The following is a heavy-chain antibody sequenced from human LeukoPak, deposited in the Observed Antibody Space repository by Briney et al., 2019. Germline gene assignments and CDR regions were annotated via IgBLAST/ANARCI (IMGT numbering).Heavy chain of an antibody. V-gene: IGHV4-38-2*01. J-gene: IGHJ4*02. CDR3: ARAGPYYYDSSDY. Sequence: PSETLSLTCAVSGYSISSGYYWGWIRQPPGKGLEWIGSMFHSGSTYYNPSLKSRVTISVDTSKNQFSLKLSSVTAADTAVYYCARAGPYYYDSSDYWGQGTLVTVSS. D-gene: IGHD3-22*01. CDR2: MFHSGST. CDR1: GYSISSGYY.